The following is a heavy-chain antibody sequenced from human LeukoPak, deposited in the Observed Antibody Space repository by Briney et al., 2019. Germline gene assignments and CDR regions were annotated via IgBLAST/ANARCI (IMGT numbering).Heavy chain of an antibody. V-gene: IGHV3-30*18. Sequence: GGSLRLSCAASGFTFSCGGMHWVRQAPGKGLEWMASVSSDARQKDYADSVKGRFTISRDNSKNTLYLQMDSLRTEDTAVYYCAKRIDRFALDYWGQGTLLIVSS. CDR3: AKRIDRFALDY. J-gene: IGHJ4*02. D-gene: IGHD3-9*01. CDR1: GFTFSCGG. CDR2: VSSDARQK.